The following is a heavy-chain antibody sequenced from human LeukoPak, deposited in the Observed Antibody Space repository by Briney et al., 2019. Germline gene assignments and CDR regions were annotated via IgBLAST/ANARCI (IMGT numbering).Heavy chain of an antibody. V-gene: IGHV1-18*01. CDR2: ISAYNGNT. Sequence: GSSVKVSCKASGGTFSSYAISWVRQAPGQGLEWMGWISAYNGNTNYAQKLQGRVTMTTDTSTSTAYMELRSLRSDDTAVYYCARGRESYSSGWSALEPFDNWFDPWGQGTLVTVSS. J-gene: IGHJ5*02. CDR3: ARGRESYSSGWSALEPFDNWFDP. D-gene: IGHD6-19*01. CDR1: GGTFSSYA.